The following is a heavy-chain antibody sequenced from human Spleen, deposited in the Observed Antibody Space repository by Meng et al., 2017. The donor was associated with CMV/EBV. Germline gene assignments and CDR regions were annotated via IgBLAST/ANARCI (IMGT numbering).Heavy chain of an antibody. J-gene: IGHJ4*02. D-gene: IGHD3-10*01. CDR1: GFTFSSYA. CDR2: ISGSGGST. CDR3: AKLDYGSGRYNY. V-gene: IGHV3-23*01. Sequence: GGSLRLSCAASGFTFSSYAMSWVRQAPGKGLEWVSAISGSGGSTYYADSVKGRFTISRDDSKRTLHMEMKSLRAEDTAVYYCAKLDYGSGRYNYWGQGTQVTVSS.